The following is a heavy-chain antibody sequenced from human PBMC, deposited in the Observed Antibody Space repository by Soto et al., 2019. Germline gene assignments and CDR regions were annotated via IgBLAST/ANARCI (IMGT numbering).Heavy chain of an antibody. D-gene: IGHD2-2*01. CDR1: GGSISSGGYY. CDR2: IYYSGST. CDR3: ARSYCSSTSCFVGWFDP. V-gene: IGHV4-30-4*01. J-gene: IGHJ5*02. Sequence: SETLSLTCTVSGGSISSGGYYWSWIRQPPGKGLEWIGYIYYSGSTYYNPSLKSRVTISVDTSKNQFSLKLSSVTAADTAVYYCARSYCSSTSCFVGWFDPWGQGTLITVSS.